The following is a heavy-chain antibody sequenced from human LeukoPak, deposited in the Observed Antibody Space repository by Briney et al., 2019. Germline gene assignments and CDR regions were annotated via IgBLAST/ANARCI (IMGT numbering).Heavy chain of an antibody. Sequence: GGSLRLSCAASGFTFSSYAMHWVRQAPGKGLEWVAVISYDGSNKYYADSVKGRFTISRDNSKNTLYLQMSSLRAEDTAVYCCARRRDGYSTLDYWGQGTLVTVSS. CDR2: ISYDGSNK. V-gene: IGHV3-30-3*01. D-gene: IGHD5-24*01. CDR3: ARRRDGYSTLDY. CDR1: GFTFSSYA. J-gene: IGHJ4*02.